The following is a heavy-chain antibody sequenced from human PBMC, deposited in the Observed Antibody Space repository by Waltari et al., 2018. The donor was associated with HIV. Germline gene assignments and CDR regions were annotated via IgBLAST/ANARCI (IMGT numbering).Heavy chain of an antibody. D-gene: IGHD4-4*01. CDR2: IVVGRGNA. V-gene: IGHV1-58*01. Sequence: QMQLVQSGPEVKKPGTSVKVSCKASGFTFTSSAVQWVRQARGQRLEWIGWIVVGRGNANYAQKFQERVTMTRDMSTSTAYMELSSLRSEDTAVYYCAAPSDPTVTRGIFDYWGQGTLVTVSS. CDR3: AAPSDPTVTRGIFDY. J-gene: IGHJ4*02. CDR1: GFTFTSSA.